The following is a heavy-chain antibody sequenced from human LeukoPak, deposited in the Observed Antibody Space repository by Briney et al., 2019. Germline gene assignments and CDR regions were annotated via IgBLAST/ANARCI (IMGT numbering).Heavy chain of an antibody. CDR2: ISGSSSYI. CDR1: GFTFSSYS. V-gene: IGHV3-21*01. J-gene: IGHJ6*04. D-gene: IGHD4-17*01. CDR3: ATGERGHDYGDYPSYGMDV. Sequence: PGGSLRLSCAASGFTFSSYSMNWVRQAPGKGLEWVSSISGSSSYIYYADSVKGRFTISRDNAKNSLYLQMNSLRAEDTAVYYCATGERGHDYGDYPSYGMDVWGKGTTVTVSS.